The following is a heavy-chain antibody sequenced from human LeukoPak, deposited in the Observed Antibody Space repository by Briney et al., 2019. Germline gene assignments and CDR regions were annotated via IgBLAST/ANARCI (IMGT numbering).Heavy chain of an antibody. CDR1: GFTFNIYT. CDR2: VTSSSNSK. D-gene: IGHD3-22*01. V-gene: IGHV3-21*01. CDR3: ARDYYDSSSFYLSYDY. J-gene: IGHJ4*02. Sequence: PGESLRLSCAASGFTFNIYTMNWVRQAPGKGLEWVSSVTSSSNSKHYADALRGRFTISRDNAKNSLYLQMNSLRAEDTAVYYCARDYYDSSSFYLSYDYWGQGTLVTASS.